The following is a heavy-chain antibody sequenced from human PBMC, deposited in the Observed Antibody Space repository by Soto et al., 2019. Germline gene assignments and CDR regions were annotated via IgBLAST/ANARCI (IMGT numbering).Heavy chain of an antibody. CDR3: AREGAGGFWSGYYRRNYYGMDV. CDR2: INAGNGNT. V-gene: IGHV1-3*01. D-gene: IGHD3-3*01. Sequence: QVQLVQSGAEVKKPGASVKVSCKASGYTFTSYAMHWVRQAPGQRLEWMGWINAGNGNTKYSQKFQGRVTITRDTTASTAYMELSSLRYEDTAVYYSAREGAGGFWSGYYRRNYYGMDVWGQGTTVTVSS. CDR1: GYTFTSYA. J-gene: IGHJ6*02.